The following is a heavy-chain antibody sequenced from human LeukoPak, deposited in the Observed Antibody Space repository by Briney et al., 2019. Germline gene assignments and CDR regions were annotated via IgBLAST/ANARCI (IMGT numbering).Heavy chain of an antibody. CDR2: ITNSGSDI. CDR3: ARAPPVNFFDY. Sequence: PGGSLRLSCVVSGFTFSDFHMSWLRQAPGKGLEWISYITNSGSDIEYADSVKGRFTISWDNAKKSLYLQMNSLRAEDTAVYYCARAPPVNFFDYWGQGTLVTVSS. J-gene: IGHJ4*02. CDR1: GFTFSDFH. D-gene: IGHD4-17*01. V-gene: IGHV3-11*04.